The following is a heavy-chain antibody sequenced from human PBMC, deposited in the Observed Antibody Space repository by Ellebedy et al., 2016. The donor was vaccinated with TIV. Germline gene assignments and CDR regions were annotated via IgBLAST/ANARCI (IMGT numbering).Heavy chain of an antibody. CDR1: GVTFSIYW. V-gene: IGHV3-7*01. D-gene: IGHD5-12*01. Sequence: PGGSLRLSCVGSGVTFSIYWMNWVRQAPGKGLEWVANIRPDGSHARYVDSVRGRFTVSRDNAKNTLFLQMDSLRAEDTAVFYCVRDPNAGSWYFDLWGRGTLVTVSP. CDR3: VRDPNAGSWYFDL. CDR2: IRPDGSHA. J-gene: IGHJ2*01.